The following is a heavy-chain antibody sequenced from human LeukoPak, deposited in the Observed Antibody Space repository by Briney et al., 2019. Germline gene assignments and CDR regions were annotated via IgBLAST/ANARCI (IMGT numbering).Heavy chain of an antibody. CDR2: INWNGGST. D-gene: IGHD1-14*01. CDR1: GFTFDDYG. V-gene: IGHV3-20*04. J-gene: IGHJ6*03. CDR3: ARGGPEYGYYYYMDV. Sequence: GGYLRLSCAASGFTFDDYGMSLVRQAPGKGLEWVSGINWNGGSTGYADSVKGRFTISRDNAKNSLYLQMNSLRAEDTALYYCARGGPEYGYYYYMDVWGKGTTVTVSS.